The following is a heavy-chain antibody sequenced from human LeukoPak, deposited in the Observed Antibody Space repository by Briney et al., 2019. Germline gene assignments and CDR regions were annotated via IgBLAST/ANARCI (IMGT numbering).Heavy chain of an antibody. Sequence: GRSLRLSCVASGSNFRTYGMHWVRQAPGEGLELVAVIWYDGSQKYYADSVRGRFTISRDYSKNTLYLQMDSLRAEDTAVYYCAKDRDVGYFDYWGQGTLVTVSS. CDR3: AKDRDVGYFDY. CDR2: IWYDGSQK. J-gene: IGHJ4*02. CDR1: GSNFRTYG. V-gene: IGHV3-33*06.